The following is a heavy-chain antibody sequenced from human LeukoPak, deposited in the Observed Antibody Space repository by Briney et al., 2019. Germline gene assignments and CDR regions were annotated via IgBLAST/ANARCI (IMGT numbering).Heavy chain of an antibody. V-gene: IGHV1-2*02. D-gene: IGHD1-1*01. Sequence: ASVKVSCKASGYTFTGYYMHWVRQAPGQGLEWMGWINPNSGGTNYAQKFQGRVTMTRDTSISTAYMELSRLRSDDTAVYYCAREPPGTTGTTCWFDPWGQGTLATVSS. CDR1: GYTFTGYY. CDR2: INPNSGGT. J-gene: IGHJ5*02. CDR3: AREPPGTTGTTCWFDP.